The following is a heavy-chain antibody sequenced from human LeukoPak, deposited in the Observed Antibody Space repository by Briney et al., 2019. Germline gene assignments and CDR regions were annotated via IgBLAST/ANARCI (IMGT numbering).Heavy chain of an antibody. J-gene: IGHJ6*03. CDR1: GGSFSGYY. CDR3: ARTKGDFWSGYFSYYYMDV. D-gene: IGHD3-3*01. CDR2: INHSGST. Sequence: SETLSLTCAVYGGSFSGYYWSWIRQTPEKGLEWIGEINHSGSTNYNPSLKSRVTLSVDTSKNQFSLNLSSVTAADTAVFYCARTKGDFWSGYFSYYYMDVWGKGTTVTVSS. V-gene: IGHV4-34*01.